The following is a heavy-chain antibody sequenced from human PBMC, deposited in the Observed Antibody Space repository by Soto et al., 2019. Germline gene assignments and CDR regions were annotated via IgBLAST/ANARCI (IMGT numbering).Heavy chain of an antibody. V-gene: IGHV1-69*13. CDR1: GGTISSYA. J-gene: IGHJ6*02. Sequence: GASVEVCCKASGGTISSYAISWVQQAPGQGLEWMGGIIPIFGTANYAQKFQGRVTTTADESTSTAYMELSSLRSEDTAVYYCARDSTIKYYYDSSGYYRNYYGMDVWGQGTTVTVSS. CDR3: ARDSTIKYYYDSSGYYRNYYGMDV. D-gene: IGHD3-22*01. CDR2: IIPIFGTA.